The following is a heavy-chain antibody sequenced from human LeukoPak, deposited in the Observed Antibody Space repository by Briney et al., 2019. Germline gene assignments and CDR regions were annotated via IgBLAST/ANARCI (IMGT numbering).Heavy chain of an antibody. J-gene: IGHJ3*01. V-gene: IGHV3-64D*09. CDR3: VKGFPHYYDSSGFGAFDV. CDR1: GFTFSFYA. D-gene: IGHD3-22*01. Sequence: SGGSLRLSCSASGFTFSFYAMGWVRQAPGKVLEYVSAISSNGGNTYYADSVKGRFTISRDNSKNTLYLQMNSLRADDTAVYYCVKGFPHYYDSSGFGAFDVWGQGTIVTVSS. CDR2: ISSNGGNT.